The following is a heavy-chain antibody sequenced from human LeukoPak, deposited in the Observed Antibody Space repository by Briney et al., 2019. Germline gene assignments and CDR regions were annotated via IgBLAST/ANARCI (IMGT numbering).Heavy chain of an antibody. CDR1: GFTFSSYS. Sequence: GGSLRLSCAASGFTFSSYSMNWVRQAPGKGLEWVSYISSSSSTIYYADSVKGRFTISRDNAKNSLYLQMNSLRAEDTAVNYCALVEPDYYYYYMDVWGKGTTVTVSS. V-gene: IGHV3-48*04. D-gene: IGHD3-16*01. J-gene: IGHJ6*03. CDR3: ALVEPDYYYYYMDV. CDR2: ISSSSSTI.